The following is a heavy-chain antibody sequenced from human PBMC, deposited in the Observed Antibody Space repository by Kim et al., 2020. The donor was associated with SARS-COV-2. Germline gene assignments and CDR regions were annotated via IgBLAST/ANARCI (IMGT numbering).Heavy chain of an antibody. CDR2: ISGSGGST. J-gene: IGHJ4*02. CDR1: GFTFSSYA. D-gene: IGHD3-16*02. Sequence: GGSLRLSCAASGFTFSSYAMSWVRQAPGKGLEWVSAISGSGGSTYYADSVKGRFTISRDNSKNTLYLQMNSLRAEDTAVYYCAKDRVWGSYRYTGADYWGQGTLVTVSS. V-gene: IGHV3-23*01. CDR3: AKDRVWGSYRYTGADY.